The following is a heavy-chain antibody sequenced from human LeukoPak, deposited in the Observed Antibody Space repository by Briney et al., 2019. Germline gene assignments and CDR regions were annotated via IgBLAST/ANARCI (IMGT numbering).Heavy chain of an antibody. CDR1: GATVSTSH. V-gene: IGHV4-59*02. Sequence: PSETLSLTCVVSGATVSTSHWNWIRQLPGKGLEWIGCLSYTGKTDYNPSLESRVTISLGTSKKQVSLKLRSVTAADTAVYYCSEGYFEPFDHWGQGTLVTVSS. J-gene: IGHJ4*02. CDR2: LSYTGKT. D-gene: IGHD2/OR15-2a*01. CDR3: SEGYFEPFDH.